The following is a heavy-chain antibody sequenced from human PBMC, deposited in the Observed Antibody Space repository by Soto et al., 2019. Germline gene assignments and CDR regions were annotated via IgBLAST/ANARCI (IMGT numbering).Heavy chain of an antibody. J-gene: IGHJ6*02. Sequence: SETLSLTGTVSGGSISSGGYYWSWIRQHPGKGLEWIGYIYYIGSTYYNPSLKSRVTISVDTSKNQFSLKLSSVTAADTAVYYCARVNRDYYGMDVWGRGTTVTVCS. CDR3: ARVNRDYYGMDV. CDR2: IYYIGST. V-gene: IGHV4-31*03. CDR1: GGSISSGGYY.